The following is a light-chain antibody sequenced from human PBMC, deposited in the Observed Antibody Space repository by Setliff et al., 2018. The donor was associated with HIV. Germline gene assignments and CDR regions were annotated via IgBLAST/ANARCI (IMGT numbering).Light chain of an antibody. J-gene: IGLJ1*01. CDR3: FSYTGSDTFV. CDR1: PSDVGGFTL. CDR2: DVT. Sequence: QSVLSPPASVSGSPGQSITISCTGTPSDVGGFTLVSWYQKYPDRVPKLIIYDVTKRPSRVSDRFSGSKSANTASLTISGLQPEDEADYYCFSYTGSDTFVFGTGTKVTVL. V-gene: IGLV2-23*02.